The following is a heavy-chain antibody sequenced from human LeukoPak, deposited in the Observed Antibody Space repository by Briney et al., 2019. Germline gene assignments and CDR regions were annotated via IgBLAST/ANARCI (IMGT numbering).Heavy chain of an antibody. Sequence: GGSLRLSCAASGFTFNTYAKTWVRQTPGKGLEWVSSISGSGVTWYADSVKGRFTIPRDNSKNTLYLQMNDLRAEDTAVYYCAESTPFDYWGQGTLVTVSS. CDR2: ISGSGVT. CDR1: GFTFNTYA. J-gene: IGHJ4*02. CDR3: AESTPFDY. V-gene: IGHV3-23*01.